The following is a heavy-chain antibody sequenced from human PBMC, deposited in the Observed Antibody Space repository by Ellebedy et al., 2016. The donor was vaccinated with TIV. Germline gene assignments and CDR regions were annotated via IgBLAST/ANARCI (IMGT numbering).Heavy chain of an antibody. V-gene: IGHV1-8*01. Sequence: ASVKVSCXASGYTFGNYDINWVRQAPGQGLEWMGWMSPNSGSTGYAQKFQGRVTMTRNTSISTAYMELSSLRSEDTAVYFCAKNYMVATIRGGFDYWGQGILVTVSS. CDR1: GYTFGNYD. CDR3: AKNYMVATIRGGFDY. D-gene: IGHD5-12*01. CDR2: MSPNSGST. J-gene: IGHJ4*02.